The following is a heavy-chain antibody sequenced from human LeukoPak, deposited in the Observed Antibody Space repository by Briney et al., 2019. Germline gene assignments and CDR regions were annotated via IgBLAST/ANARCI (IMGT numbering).Heavy chain of an antibody. CDR3: ARAVVAGTGNWFDP. V-gene: IGHV4-34*01. J-gene: IGHJ5*02. CDR1: GGSFSGYY. Sequence: PSETLSLTCAVYGGSFSGYYWSWIRQPPGKGLEWIGEINHSGSTNYNPSLKSRVTISVDTSKNQFSLKLSSVTAADTAVYYCARAVVAGTGNWFDPWRQGTLVTVSS. CDR2: INHSGST. D-gene: IGHD6-19*01.